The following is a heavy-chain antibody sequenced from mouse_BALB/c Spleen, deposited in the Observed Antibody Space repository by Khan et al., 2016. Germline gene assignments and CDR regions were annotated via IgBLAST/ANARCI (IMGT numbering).Heavy chain of an antibody. CDR3: AGGDGSYGAY. CDR2: INTETGEP. J-gene: IGHJ3*01. D-gene: IGHD1-1*02. Sequence: QIQLVQSGPELKKPGETVKISCKASGCTFTDYSMHWVKQAPGKGLKWMGWINTETGEPTYADAFKGRFAFSLETSASTAYLQINNLKNEDTATYFGAGGDGSYGAYWGQGTLVTVSA. CDR1: GCTFTDYS. V-gene: IGHV9-2-1*01.